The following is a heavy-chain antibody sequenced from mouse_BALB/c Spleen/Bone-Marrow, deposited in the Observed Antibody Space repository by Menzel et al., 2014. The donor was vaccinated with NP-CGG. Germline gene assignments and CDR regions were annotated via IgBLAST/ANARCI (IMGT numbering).Heavy chain of an antibody. CDR3: ARWEYYAIDY. V-gene: IGHV14-3*02. Sequence: EVQRQQSGAELVKPGASVKLSCTASGFNIKDTYMHWVKQRPEQGLEWIGRIDPANGNTKYDPKFQGKATITADTSSTTAYLQLISLTSEDTAVYYCARWEYYAIDYWGQGTSVTVSS. D-gene: IGHD4-1*01. CDR1: GFNIKDTY. J-gene: IGHJ4*01. CDR2: IDPANGNT.